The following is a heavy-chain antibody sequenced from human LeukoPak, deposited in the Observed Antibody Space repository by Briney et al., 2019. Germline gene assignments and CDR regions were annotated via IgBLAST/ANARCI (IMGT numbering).Heavy chain of an antibody. J-gene: IGHJ2*01. CDR1: GASISSGAYY. V-gene: IGHV4-39*01. CDR3: ARQDCTHGTCYRGHGFFDV. CDR2: IHYNGNT. Sequence: KPSETLPLTCTVSGASISSGAYYWGWIRQPPGMGLEWIGSIHYNGNTYYIPSLKSRVTISVDTSKNQFSLKLTSVTAADTAVYYCARQDCTHGTCYRGHGFFDVWGRGSRVTVSS. D-gene: IGHD2-8*01.